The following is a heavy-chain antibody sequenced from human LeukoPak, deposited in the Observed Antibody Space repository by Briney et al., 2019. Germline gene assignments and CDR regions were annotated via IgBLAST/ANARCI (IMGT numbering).Heavy chain of an antibody. CDR2: INTGNGNT. D-gene: IGHD2-2*01. J-gene: IGHJ6*04. CDR3: ARALSSTSLVGMDV. Sequence: GASVTVSCKASGYTFTNYVIYWVRQAPGQRLEWMGWINTGNGNTKYSKRFRGRVTVTRDTSATTAYMELSSLRSEDTAVYYCARALSSTSLVGMDVWGKGTTVTVSS. V-gene: IGHV1-3*04. CDR1: GYTFTNYV.